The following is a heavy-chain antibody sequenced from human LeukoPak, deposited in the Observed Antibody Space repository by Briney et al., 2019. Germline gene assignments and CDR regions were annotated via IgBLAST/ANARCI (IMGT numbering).Heavy chain of an antibody. V-gene: IGHV4-59*01. Sequence: SETLSLTCTVSGGSISSYYWSWIRQPPGKGLEWIGYVYYSGSTNYNPSLKSRVTISVDTSKNQFSLKRSSVTAADTAVYYCARATKINSRGGITMVRGKWWYFDYWGQGTLVTVSS. CDR1: GGSISSYY. CDR3: ARATKINSRGGITMVRGKWWYFDY. J-gene: IGHJ4*02. D-gene: IGHD3-10*01. CDR2: VYYSGST.